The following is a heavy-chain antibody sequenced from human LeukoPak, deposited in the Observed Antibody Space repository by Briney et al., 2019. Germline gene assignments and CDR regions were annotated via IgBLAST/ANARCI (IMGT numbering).Heavy chain of an antibody. CDR3: AKRVVEDYYDSSGYPALYYFDY. D-gene: IGHD3-22*01. CDR2: ISGSGGST. V-gene: IGHV3-23*01. Sequence: GGSLRLSCAASGFTFSSYGMSWVRQAPGKGLEWVSAISGSGGSTYYADSVKGRFTISRDNSKNTLYLQMNSLRAEDTAVYYCAKRVVEDYYDSSGYPALYYFDYWGQGTLVTVSS. CDR1: GFTFSSYG. J-gene: IGHJ4*02.